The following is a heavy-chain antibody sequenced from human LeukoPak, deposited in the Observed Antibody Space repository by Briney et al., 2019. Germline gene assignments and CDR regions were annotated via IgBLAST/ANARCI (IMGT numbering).Heavy chain of an antibody. CDR3: ARGGFHHGFDI. CDR2: IDNDGSDT. D-gene: IGHD1-14*01. J-gene: IGHJ3*02. CDR1: GFTFSSYW. V-gene: IGHV3-74*01. Sequence: GGSLRLSCAASGFTFSSYWIHWVRQAPGKGLAWVSRIDNDGSDTIFADSVKGRFTLSRDNAKNTVYLQMNSLRAEDTAVHYCARGGFHHGFDIWGQGTMVTVS.